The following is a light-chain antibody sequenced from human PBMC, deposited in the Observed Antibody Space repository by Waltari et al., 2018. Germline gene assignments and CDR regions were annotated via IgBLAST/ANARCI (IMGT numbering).Light chain of an antibody. CDR2: LGS. CDR1: QSLLNSNGYNY. V-gene: IGKV2-28*01. J-gene: IGKJ2*01. CDR3: GQVVQIPYT. Sequence: DIVMTQSPLFLPVTPGEPASISCRSSQSLLNSNGYNYLDWYLQKPGQSPQLLIYLGSTRASGVPDRFSGSGSGTDFTLKISRVEAEDVGIYYCGQVVQIPYTFGQGTNLELK.